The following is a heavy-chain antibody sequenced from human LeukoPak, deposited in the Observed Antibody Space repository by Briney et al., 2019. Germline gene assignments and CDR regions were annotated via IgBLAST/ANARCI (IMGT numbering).Heavy chain of an antibody. J-gene: IGHJ4*02. D-gene: IGHD3-22*01. CDR3: ARGGRPKNYDSSGIGTYFDY. CDR2: LNNDGSST. Sequence: GGSLRVSCAASGFTFSNYWMHWVRQAPGKGLVWVSRLNNDGSSTNFADSAKGRFTISRDNAKNTLYMQMNSLRAEDTAVYYCARGGRPKNYDSSGIGTYFDYWGQGTLVTVSS. V-gene: IGHV3-74*01. CDR1: GFTFSNYW.